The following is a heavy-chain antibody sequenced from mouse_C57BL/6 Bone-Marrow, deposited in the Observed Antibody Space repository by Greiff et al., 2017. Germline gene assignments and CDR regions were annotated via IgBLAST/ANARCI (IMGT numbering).Heavy chain of an antibody. CDR1: GYTFTDHT. D-gene: IGHD2-3*01. V-gene: IGHV1-78*01. CDR2: IYPRDGST. Sequence: QVQLQQSDAELVKPGASVKISCKASGYTFTDHTIHWMKQRPEQGLEWIGYIYPRDGSTKYNEKFKGKATLTADKSSSTAYMQLNSLTSEDSAVYFCARRSLCDGYYGFFDYWGQGTTLTVSS. J-gene: IGHJ2*01. CDR3: ARRSLCDGYYGFFDY.